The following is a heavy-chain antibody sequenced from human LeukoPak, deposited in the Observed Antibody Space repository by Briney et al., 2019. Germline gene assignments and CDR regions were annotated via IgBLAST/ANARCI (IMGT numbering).Heavy chain of an antibody. D-gene: IGHD3-10*01. J-gene: IGHJ6*03. CDR3: ARTNPQLWYGGYYYMDV. CDR1: GGSLSGYY. V-gene: IGHV4-34*01. Sequence: KSSETLSLTCAVYGGSLSGYYWSWIRQPPGKGLEWIGETSHSGNTNYDPSLKSRVTMSVDTSKNQFSLKLRSVTAADTAVYFCARTNPQLWYGGYYYMDVWGKGTTVTVSS. CDR2: TSHSGNT.